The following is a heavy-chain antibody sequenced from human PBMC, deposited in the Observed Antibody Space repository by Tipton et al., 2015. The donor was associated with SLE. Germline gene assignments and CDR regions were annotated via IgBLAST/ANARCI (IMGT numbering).Heavy chain of an antibody. Sequence: TLSLTCTVSGGSISSYYWNWIRQPPGKGLEWIGSIYYSGSTNYNPSLKSRVTISVDTSKNQFSLKLSSVTAADTAVYYCARDIYSSSLIWGQGTMVTVSS. V-gene: IGHV4-59*12. D-gene: IGHD6-13*01. CDR1: GGSISSYY. CDR3: ARDIYSSSLI. J-gene: IGHJ3*02. CDR2: IYYSGST.